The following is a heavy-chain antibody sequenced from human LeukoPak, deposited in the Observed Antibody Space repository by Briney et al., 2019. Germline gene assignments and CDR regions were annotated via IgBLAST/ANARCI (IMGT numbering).Heavy chain of an antibody. Sequence: PSETLSLTCTVSGGSISSGSYYWSWIRQPAGKGLEWIGRIYTSGSTNYNPSLKSRVTVSVDTSKNQFSLKLSSVTAADTAVYYCAGLGTTTGYYYMDVWGKGTTATVSS. CDR1: GGSISSGSYY. CDR2: IYTSGST. J-gene: IGHJ6*03. CDR3: AGLGTTTGYYYMDV. D-gene: IGHD7-27*01. V-gene: IGHV4-61*02.